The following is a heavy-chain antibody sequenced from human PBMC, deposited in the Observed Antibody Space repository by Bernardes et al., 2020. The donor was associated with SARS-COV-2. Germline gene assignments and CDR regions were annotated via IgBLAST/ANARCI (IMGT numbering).Heavy chain of an antibody. D-gene: IGHD3-3*01. CDR3: ARDHVDYDFWSGYRPNWFEP. Sequence: ASVKVSCKASGYTFTSYGISWVRQAPGQGLEWMGWISAYNGNTNYAQKLQGRVTMTTDTSTSTAYMELRSLRSDDTAVYYCARDHVDYDFWSGYRPNWFEPGGQGTLVTVSS. CDR2: ISAYNGNT. V-gene: IGHV1-18*01. CDR1: GYTFTSYG. J-gene: IGHJ5*02.